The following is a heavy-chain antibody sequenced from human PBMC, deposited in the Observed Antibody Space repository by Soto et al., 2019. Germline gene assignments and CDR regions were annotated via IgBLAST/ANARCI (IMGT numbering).Heavy chain of an antibody. D-gene: IGHD2-15*01. J-gene: IGHJ6*02. CDR2: VIPMFGST. Sequence: SVKVSCKAFGGTFSSCAICCVRQAPGQGLEWMGGVIPMFGSTNYAQKFQGRVSITADESTNTAFMELSSLRSEDTAVYYCARRVVVASVPDFAYYYYGLDVWGQGTTVTVSS. CDR1: GGTFSSCA. CDR3: ARRVVVASVPDFAYYYYGLDV. V-gene: IGHV1-69*13.